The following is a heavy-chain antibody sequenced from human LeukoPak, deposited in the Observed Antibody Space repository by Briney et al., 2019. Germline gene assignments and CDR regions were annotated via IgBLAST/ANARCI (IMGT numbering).Heavy chain of an antibody. CDR2: IYPGDSDT. CDR1: GYSFTSYW. D-gene: IGHD3-22*01. Sequence: GESLKISCKGSGYSFTSYWIGWVRQVPGKGLEWMGIIYPGDSDTRYSPSFQGQVTISADKSISTAYLQWSSLKASDTAMYYCARPYYYDSSGYYYSWFDPWGQGTLVTVSS. V-gene: IGHV5-51*01. J-gene: IGHJ5*02. CDR3: ARPYYYDSSGYYYSWFDP.